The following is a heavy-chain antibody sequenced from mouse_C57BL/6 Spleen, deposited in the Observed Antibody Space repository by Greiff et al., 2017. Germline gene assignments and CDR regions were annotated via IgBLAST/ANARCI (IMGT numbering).Heavy chain of an antibody. V-gene: IGHV1-18*01. Sequence: VQLKESGPELVKPGASVKIPCKASGYTFTDYNMDWVKQSHGKSLEWIGDINPNNGGTIYNQKFKGKATLTVDKSSSTSYMELRNWTSEDTAVYYCARGGGVYWYFDVWGTGTTVTVSS. CDR1: GYTFTDYN. J-gene: IGHJ1*03. CDR2: INPNNGGT. CDR3: ARGGGVYWYFDV.